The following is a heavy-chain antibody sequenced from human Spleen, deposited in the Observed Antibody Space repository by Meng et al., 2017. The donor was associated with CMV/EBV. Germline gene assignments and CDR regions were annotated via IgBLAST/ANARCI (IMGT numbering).Heavy chain of an antibody. CDR2: IIPIVGIT. V-gene: IGHV1-69*10. Sequence: KISCKVSGGTFSTYAISWVRQAPGQGLDWMGGIIPIVGITNNAQNFQGRVTITADKFTSTAYMELSSLRSEDTAVYYCTLGYYYYDSSGYLLGAFDIWGQGTMVTVSS. CDR3: TLGYYYYDSSGYLLGAFDI. D-gene: IGHD3-22*01. J-gene: IGHJ3*02. CDR1: GGTFSTYA.